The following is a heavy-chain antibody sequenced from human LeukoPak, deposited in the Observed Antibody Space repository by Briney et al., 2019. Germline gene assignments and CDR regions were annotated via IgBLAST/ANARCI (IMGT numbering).Heavy chain of an antibody. CDR3: ARDTRRSDWAFEG. CDR1: GGSISSYY. CDR2: IHNSGRP. V-gene: IGHV4-59*01. Sequence: SETLSLTCTVSGGSISSYYWRWTRQPPGKGLEWIGYIHNSGRPDYNPSLKSRVTISVDTSKNQFSLNLISVSAADTAVYYCARDTRRSDWAFEGWGQGTLVTVSS. J-gene: IGHJ4*02. D-gene: IGHD3-16*01.